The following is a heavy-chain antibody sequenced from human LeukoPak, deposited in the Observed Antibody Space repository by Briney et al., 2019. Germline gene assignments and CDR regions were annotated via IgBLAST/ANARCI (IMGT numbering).Heavy chain of an antibody. CDR2: IYHSGST. D-gene: IGHD3-10*01. Sequence: SETLSPTCIVSGYSISSGYYWGWIRQPPGKGREWIGSIYHSGSTYYNPSLNSRVTISVDTSKNQFSLKLSSVTAADTAVYYCASSGSYFQADYWGQGTLVTVS. CDR3: ASSGSYFQADY. J-gene: IGHJ4*02. V-gene: IGHV4-38-2*02. CDR1: GYSISSGYY.